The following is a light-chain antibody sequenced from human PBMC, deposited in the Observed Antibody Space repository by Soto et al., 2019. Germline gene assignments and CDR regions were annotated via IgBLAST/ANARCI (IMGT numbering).Light chain of an antibody. Sequence: IQMTQSPSSLSASVGDRVTITCQATQDIRKYLNWYHQKPGKAPKLLIYDASSLETGVPSRFSGSGSGTDFTFTISSLQPEDFATYYCQQYDNLPLIFGQGTRLEIK. J-gene: IGKJ5*01. CDR2: DAS. V-gene: IGKV1-33*01. CDR1: QDIRKY. CDR3: QQYDNLPLI.